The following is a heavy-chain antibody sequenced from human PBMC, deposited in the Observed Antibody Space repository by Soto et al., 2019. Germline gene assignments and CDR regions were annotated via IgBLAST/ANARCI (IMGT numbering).Heavy chain of an antibody. CDR2: IYYSGST. Sequence: PSETLSLTCTVSGGSISSYYWSWIRQPPGKGLEWIGYIYYSGSTNYNPSLKSRVTISVDTSKNQFSLKLSSVTAADTAVYYCASTIVGATTPHNTPGGMNYYYGMDVWGQETTVTVSS. CDR3: ASTIVGATTPHNTPGGMNYYYGMDV. CDR1: GGSISSYY. D-gene: IGHD1-26*01. J-gene: IGHJ6*02. V-gene: IGHV4-59*01.